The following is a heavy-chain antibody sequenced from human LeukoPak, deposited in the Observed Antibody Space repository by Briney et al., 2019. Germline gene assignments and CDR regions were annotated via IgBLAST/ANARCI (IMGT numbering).Heavy chain of an antibody. J-gene: IGHJ4*02. CDR2: MYYTGPT. Sequence: SETLSLTCSVFDDSVSRCTYYWAWLRQPPGKGLEWIATMYYTGPTYYNPSLESRLGISIDTSKNLFSLKLRSVTAADTATYYCARVPGVYTNDFDYGGPGALVTVSS. CDR3: ARVPGVYTNDFDY. D-gene: IGHD3-10*01. CDR1: DDSVSRCTYY. V-gene: IGHV4-39*02.